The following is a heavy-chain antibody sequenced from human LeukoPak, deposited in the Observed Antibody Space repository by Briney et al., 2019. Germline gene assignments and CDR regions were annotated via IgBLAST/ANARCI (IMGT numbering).Heavy chain of an antibody. CDR1: GGSISSHY. CDR3: ARSSSITIFGVVKVGYFDY. Sequence: SETLSLTCTVSGGSISSHYWSWIRQPPGKGLEWIGYIYYSGSTNYNPSLKSRVTISVDTSKNQFSLKLSSVTAADTAVYYCARSSSITIFGVVKVGYFDYRGQGTLVTVSS. CDR2: IYYSGST. V-gene: IGHV4-59*11. D-gene: IGHD3-3*01. J-gene: IGHJ4*02.